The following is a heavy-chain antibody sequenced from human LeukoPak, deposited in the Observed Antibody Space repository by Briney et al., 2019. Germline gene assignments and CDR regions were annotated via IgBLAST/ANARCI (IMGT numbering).Heavy chain of an antibody. Sequence: GESLKISCKGSGYSFTSYWIGWVRQMPGKGLEWMVIIYPGDSDTRYSPSFQGQVTISADKSISTAYLQWSSLKASDTAMYYCARHPGTVRGVIDKCFDPWGQGTLVTVSA. V-gene: IGHV5-51*01. CDR3: ARHPGTVRGVIDKCFDP. J-gene: IGHJ5*02. CDR2: IYPGDSDT. D-gene: IGHD3-10*01. CDR1: GYSFTSYW.